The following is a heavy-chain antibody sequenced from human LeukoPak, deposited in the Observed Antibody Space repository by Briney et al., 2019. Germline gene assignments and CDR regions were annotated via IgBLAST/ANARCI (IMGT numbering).Heavy chain of an antibody. J-gene: IGHJ5*02. CDR1: GGSISSYY. Sequence: SETLSLTCTVSGGSISSYYWSWIRQPPGKGLEWIGYIYYSGSTNYNPSLKSRVTISVDTSKNQFSLKLSSVTAADTAMYYCARGGNGSGGSSNNWFDPGAREPWSPSPQ. V-gene: IGHV4-59*01. CDR3: ARGGNGSGGSSNNWFDP. CDR2: IYYSGST. D-gene: IGHD2-15*01.